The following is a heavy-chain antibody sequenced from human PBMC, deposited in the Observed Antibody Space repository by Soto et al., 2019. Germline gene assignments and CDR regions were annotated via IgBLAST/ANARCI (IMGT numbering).Heavy chain of an antibody. J-gene: IGHJ6*02. CDR2: ISPSTSHI. Sequence: EVHLVESGGGLVKPGGPLRLSCAVSGFTFSSFTMNWVRRAPGKGLEWVSSISPSTSHIYYADSVRGRFTISRDNAKNSLFLQMNSLRAEDTAVYYCSGCSGGACHQNYGMDVWGQGTTVTVSS. CDR1: GFTFSSFT. D-gene: IGHD2-15*01. CDR3: SGCSGGACHQNYGMDV. V-gene: IGHV3-21*01.